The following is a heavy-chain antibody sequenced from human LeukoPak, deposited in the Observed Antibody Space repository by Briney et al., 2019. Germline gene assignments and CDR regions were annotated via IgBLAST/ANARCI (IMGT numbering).Heavy chain of an antibody. CDR2: IYPGDSDT. J-gene: IGHJ4*02. CDR1: GYYFPSYW. V-gene: IGHV5-51*01. CDR3: ARRGSGSYSHYDY. D-gene: IGHD1-26*01. Sequence: GESLQISCKGSGYYFPSYWIGWVRQLPGKGPEWMGIIYPGDSDTRYRPSFQGQVTFSADKSVSTAYLHWSSLKASDTGMYYCARRGSGSYSHYDYWGQGTLVTVSS.